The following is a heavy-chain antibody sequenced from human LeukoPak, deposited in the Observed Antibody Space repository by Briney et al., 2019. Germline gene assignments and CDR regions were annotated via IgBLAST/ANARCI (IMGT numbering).Heavy chain of an antibody. D-gene: IGHD3-22*01. V-gene: IGHV3-23*01. J-gene: IGHJ4*02. CDR3: AKDRATSYYYDSSGLTREDY. CDR2: ISGSGGST. Sequence: GGSLLLSCAASGFPFSSYAMGWVRPAPGKGLEWVSAISGSGGSTYYADSVKGRFTISRDNSKNTLYLQMNSLRAEDTAVYYCAKDRATSYYYDSSGLTREDYWGQGTLVTVSS. CDR1: GFPFSSYA.